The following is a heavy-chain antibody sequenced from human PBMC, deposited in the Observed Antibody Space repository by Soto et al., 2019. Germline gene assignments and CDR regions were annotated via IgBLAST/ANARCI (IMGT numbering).Heavy chain of an antibody. V-gene: IGHV3-21*01. D-gene: IGHD3-22*01. CDR1: GFTFSSYS. CDR2: ISSSSSYI. CDR3: ARDYYYDSSGYYVRVPGY. J-gene: IGHJ4*02. Sequence: PGGSLRLSCAASGFTFSSYSMNWVRQAPGKGLEWVSSISSSSSYIYYADSVKGRFTISRDNAKNSLYLQMNSLRAEDTAVYYCARDYYYDSSGYYVRVPGYWGQGTLVTVSS.